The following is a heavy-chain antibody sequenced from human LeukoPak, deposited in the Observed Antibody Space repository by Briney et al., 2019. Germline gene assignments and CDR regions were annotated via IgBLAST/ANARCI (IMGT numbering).Heavy chain of an antibody. CDR1: GYSISSGYY. D-gene: IGHD1-26*01. CDR2: IYHSGST. J-gene: IGHJ6*03. V-gene: IGHV4-38-2*02. Sequence: SETLSLTCTVSGYSISSGYYWGWIRQPPGKGLEWIGSIYHSGSTYYNPSLKSRVTISVDTSKNQFSLKLSSATAADTAVYYCARDGGLSGSYHSVFGYYYYYMDVWGKGTTVTVSS. CDR3: ARDGGLSGSYHSVFGYYYYYMDV.